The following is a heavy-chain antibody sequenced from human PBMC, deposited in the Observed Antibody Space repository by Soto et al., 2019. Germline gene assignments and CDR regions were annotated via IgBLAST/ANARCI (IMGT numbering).Heavy chain of an antibody. V-gene: IGHV4-30-4*01. CDR3: ARDGSGSGKFPYNGFDP. D-gene: IGHD3-10*01. Sequence: QVQLQESGPRLVKASQTLSLSCTVSGGSISSGLYYWSWIRQFPGKGLEFIGYIYYSGNPYYNPSLTSGATMSVDTSKNRFSLRLSSVTAADTAVYYCARDGSGSGKFPYNGFDPWGQGTQVTVSS. CDR1: GGSISSGLYY. CDR2: IYYSGNP. J-gene: IGHJ5*02.